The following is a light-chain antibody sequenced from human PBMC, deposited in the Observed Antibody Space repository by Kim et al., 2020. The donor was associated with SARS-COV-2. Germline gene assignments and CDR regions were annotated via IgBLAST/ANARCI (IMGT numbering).Light chain of an antibody. Sequence: SVVDSVTITCRASQSISTHVHWYQQKPGKAPELLIYAASTLQDGVPSRFIGDGSGTYFTLTINGLQPEDFATYYCQQTYTSLQITFGQGTRLEIK. V-gene: IGKV1-39*01. J-gene: IGKJ5*01. CDR1: QSISTH. CDR2: AAS. CDR3: QQTYTSLQIT.